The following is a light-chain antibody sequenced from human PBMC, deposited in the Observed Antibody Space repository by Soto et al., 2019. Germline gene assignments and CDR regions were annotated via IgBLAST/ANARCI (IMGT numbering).Light chain of an antibody. V-gene: IGLV2-14*01. CDR2: AVT. CDR3: SSYTSSSTL. J-gene: IGLJ1*01. Sequence: QSVLTQPASVSGSPGQSITISCTGTSSDVGGYNYVSWYQQHPGKAPKLMIYAVTDRPSGVSSRFSGSKSGNTASLTISGLQAKDEADYYCSSYTSSSTLFGTGTKVTV. CDR1: SSDVGGYNY.